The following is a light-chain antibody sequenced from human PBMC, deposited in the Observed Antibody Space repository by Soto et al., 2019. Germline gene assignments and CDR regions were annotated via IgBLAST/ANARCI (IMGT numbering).Light chain of an antibody. V-gene: IGLV2-11*01. CDR2: DVS. Sequence: QSALTQPRSVSGSPGQSVTISCTGTSSDVGGYNYVSWFQQHPGKAPKLMIYDVSERPSGVPDRFSGSKSANTASLTISGLQGEDEADYYCCSFAGTNTFVFGGGTKLTVL. CDR1: SSDVGGYNY. J-gene: IGLJ3*02. CDR3: CSFAGTNTFV.